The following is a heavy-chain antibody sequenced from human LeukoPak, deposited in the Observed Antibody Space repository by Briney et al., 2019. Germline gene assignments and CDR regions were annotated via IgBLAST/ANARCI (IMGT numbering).Heavy chain of an antibody. CDR1: GFTFDDYG. D-gene: IGHD6-13*01. V-gene: IGHV3-20*04. J-gene: IGHJ4*02. Sequence: GGSLRLPCAASGFTFDDYGMSWVRQAPGKGLEWVSGINWNGGSTGYADSVKGRFTISRDNAKNSLYLQMNSLRAEDTALSYCARDEGLAAFDYWGQGTLVTVSS. CDR3: ARDEGLAAFDY. CDR2: INWNGGST.